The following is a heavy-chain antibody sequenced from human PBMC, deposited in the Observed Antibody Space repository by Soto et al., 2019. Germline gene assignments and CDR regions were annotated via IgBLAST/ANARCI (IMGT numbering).Heavy chain of an antibody. CDR2: ITGSGSTT. Sequence: EVQLMESGGGLVQPGGSLRLSCAASGFTFSSYAMSWVRQAPGKGLEWVSVITGSGSTTYYADSVKGRFTISRDNSKNTLYMQMNSLGAEDTGVYYCARRGGALGYWGQGTVVTVPS. J-gene: IGHJ4*02. V-gene: IGHV3-23*01. D-gene: IGHD3-16*01. CDR1: GFTFSSYA. CDR3: ARRGGALGY.